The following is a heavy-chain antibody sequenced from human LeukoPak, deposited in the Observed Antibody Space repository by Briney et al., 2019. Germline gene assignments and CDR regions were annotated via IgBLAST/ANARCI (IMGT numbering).Heavy chain of an antibody. CDR3: ARDESRGGDYC. CDR2: INPKNGDT. V-gene: IGHV1-2*02. CDR1: GYTFSGFY. Sequence: GASVKVSCKASGYTFSGFYINWVRQAPGQGLEWMGWINPKNGDTHYAQDFLGRVTMTRDTSISTAYMELSRLTSDDTAVYYCARDESRGGDYCWGQGTLVTVSS. D-gene: IGHD2-21*02. J-gene: IGHJ4*02.